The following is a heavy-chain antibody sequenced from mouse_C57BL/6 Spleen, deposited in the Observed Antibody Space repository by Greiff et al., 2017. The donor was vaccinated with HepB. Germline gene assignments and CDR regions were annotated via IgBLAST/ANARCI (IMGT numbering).Heavy chain of an antibody. CDR2: ISSGSSTI. CDR3: ARRDYDGGYFDV. CDR1: GFTFSDYG. D-gene: IGHD2-4*01. J-gene: IGHJ1*03. Sequence: EVMLVESGGGLVKPGGSLKLSCAASGFTFSDYGMHWVRQAPEKGLEWVAYISSGSSTIYYADTVKGRFTISRDNAKNTLFLQMTSLRSEDTDMYYRARRDYDGGYFDVWGTGTTVTVSS. V-gene: IGHV5-17*01.